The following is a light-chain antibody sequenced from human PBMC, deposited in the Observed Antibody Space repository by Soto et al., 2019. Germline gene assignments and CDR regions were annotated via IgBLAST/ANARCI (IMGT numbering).Light chain of an antibody. Sequence: EIVLTQSPGTLSLSPGESATLSCRASKSVNSSILAWYQHKPGQAPRLLIYGASTRATGILDRFSGSASGTDFSLTISRLEPEDFAVYYCQRYGDSPPNTFGQGTKLEIK. CDR1: KSVNSSI. J-gene: IGKJ2*01. V-gene: IGKV3-20*01. CDR2: GAS. CDR3: QRYGDSPPNT.